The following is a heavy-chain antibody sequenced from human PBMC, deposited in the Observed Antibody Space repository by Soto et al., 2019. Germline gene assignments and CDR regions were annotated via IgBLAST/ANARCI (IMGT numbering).Heavy chain of an antibody. CDR2: ISAYNGNT. CDR1: GHTFTSYG. CDR3: ARDLPAGGPRGNLPSDY. D-gene: IGHD1-26*01. Sequence: ASVKVSCKASGHTFTSYGISWVRQAPGQGLEWMGWISAYNGNTNYAQKLQGRVTMTTDTSTSTAYMELRSLRSDDTAVYYCARDLPAGGPRGNLPSDYWGQGTLVTVSS. V-gene: IGHV1-18*01. J-gene: IGHJ4*02.